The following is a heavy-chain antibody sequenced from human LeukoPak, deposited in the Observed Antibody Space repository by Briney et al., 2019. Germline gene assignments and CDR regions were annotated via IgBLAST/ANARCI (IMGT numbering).Heavy chain of an antibody. CDR1: GGSISSSSYY. D-gene: IGHD3-22*01. V-gene: IGHV4-39*07. CDR3: ARDRVSSGDAFDI. CDR2: IYYSGST. Sequence: SETLSLTCTVSGGSISSSSYYWGWIRQPPGKGLEWIGSIYYSGSTYYNPSLKSRVTISVDTSKNQFSLKLSSVTAADTAVYYCARDRVSSGDAFDIWGQGTMVTVSS. J-gene: IGHJ3*02.